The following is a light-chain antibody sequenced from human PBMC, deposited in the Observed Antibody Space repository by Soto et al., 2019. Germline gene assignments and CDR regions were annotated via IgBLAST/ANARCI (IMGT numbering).Light chain of an antibody. Sequence: EIVLTQSPATLSLSPGERATLSCRASQSVSSYLAWYQQKPGQAPRLLIYDASNRATGIPARFSGSGSGTDFTLSISSLEPDDFAVYYCQQRSNWPLITFGQGTRLEMK. CDR3: QQRSNWPLIT. V-gene: IGKV3-11*01. J-gene: IGKJ5*01. CDR1: QSVSSY. CDR2: DAS.